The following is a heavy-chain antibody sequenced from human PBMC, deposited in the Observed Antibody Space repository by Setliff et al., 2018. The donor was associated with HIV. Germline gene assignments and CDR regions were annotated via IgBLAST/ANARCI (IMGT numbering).Heavy chain of an antibody. J-gene: IGHJ4*02. CDR2: IYPGDSDT. CDR1: GYGFAIYW. Sequence: PGESLKISCRGSGYGFAIYWIAWVRQMPGKGLEWMGIIYPGDSDTRYSLSFQGQVTISADKSISTAYLQWSSQKASDTAMYYCARHQVLWFGGLLGIFDYWGQGTLVTVSS. CDR3: ARHQVLWFGGLLGIFDY. V-gene: IGHV5-51*01. D-gene: IGHD3-10*01.